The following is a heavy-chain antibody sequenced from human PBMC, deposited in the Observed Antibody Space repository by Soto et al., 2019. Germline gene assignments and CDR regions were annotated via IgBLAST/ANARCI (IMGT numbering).Heavy chain of an antibody. CDR1: GGSISSYY. V-gene: IGHV4-59*01. D-gene: IGHD2-15*01. CDR3: ARRGGSGYCSGGSCRPFDY. J-gene: IGHJ4*02. Sequence: QVQLQESGPGLVKPSETLSLTCTVSGGSISSYYWSWIRQPPGKGLEWIGYIYYSGSTNYNPSLXRRVPMSGRTXXVXLXXKLRSVTAADTAVYYCARRGGSGYCSGGSCRPFDYWCQGTLVTVSS. CDR2: IYYSGST.